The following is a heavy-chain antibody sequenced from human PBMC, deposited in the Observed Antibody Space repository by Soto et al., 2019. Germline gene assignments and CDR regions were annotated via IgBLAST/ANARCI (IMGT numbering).Heavy chain of an antibody. J-gene: IGHJ6*02. CDR1: GFTFSSYG. V-gene: IGHV3-33*01. Sequence: PGGSLRLSCAASGFTFSSYGMHWVRQAPGKGLEWVAVIWYDGSNKYYADSVKGRFTISRDNSKNTLYLQMNSLRAEDTAVYYCARDLEGSRYDFWSGYSNYYYYGMDVWGQGTTVTVSS. CDR3: ARDLEGSRYDFWSGYSNYYYYGMDV. D-gene: IGHD3-3*01. CDR2: IWYDGSNK.